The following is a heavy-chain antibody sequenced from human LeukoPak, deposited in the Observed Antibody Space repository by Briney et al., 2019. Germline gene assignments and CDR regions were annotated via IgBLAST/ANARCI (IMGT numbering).Heavy chain of an antibody. D-gene: IGHD2-2*01. Sequence: GGSLRLSCAASGFTFSSYAMHWVRQAPGKGLEWVAVISYDGSNKYYADSVKGRFTIPRDNSKNTLYLQMNSLRAEDTAVYYRARELIVVPAAIFNYYGMDVWGQGTTVTVSS. CDR3: ARELIVVPAAIFNYYGMDV. CDR1: GFTFSSYA. V-gene: IGHV3-30-3*01. CDR2: ISYDGSNK. J-gene: IGHJ6*02.